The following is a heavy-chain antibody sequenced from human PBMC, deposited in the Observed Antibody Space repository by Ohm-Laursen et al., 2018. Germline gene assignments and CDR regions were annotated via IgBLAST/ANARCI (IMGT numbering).Heavy chain of an antibody. Sequence: ASVKVSCKVSGGTFSSYDINWVRQATGQGLEWMGWMNPNSGNTGYAQKFQGRVTMTRNTSISTAYMELSSLRSEDTAVYYCVGGGSYIGFDPWGQGTLVTVSS. CDR2: MNPNSGNT. CDR3: VGGGSYIGFDP. V-gene: IGHV1-8*01. J-gene: IGHJ5*02. D-gene: IGHD1-26*01. CDR1: GGTFSSYD.